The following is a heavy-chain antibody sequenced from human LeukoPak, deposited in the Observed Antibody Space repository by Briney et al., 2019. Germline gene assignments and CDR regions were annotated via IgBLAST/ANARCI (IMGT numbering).Heavy chain of an antibody. CDR1: GGSISSSSYY. J-gene: IGHJ4*02. Sequence: SETLSLTCTVSGGSISSSSYYWSWIRQPAGKGLEWIGRIYTSGSTNYNPSLKSRVTISVDTSKNQFSLKLSSVTAADTAVYYCAREVDIVGATAFDYWGQGTLVTVSS. D-gene: IGHD1-26*01. CDR3: AREVDIVGATAFDY. V-gene: IGHV4-61*02. CDR2: IYTSGST.